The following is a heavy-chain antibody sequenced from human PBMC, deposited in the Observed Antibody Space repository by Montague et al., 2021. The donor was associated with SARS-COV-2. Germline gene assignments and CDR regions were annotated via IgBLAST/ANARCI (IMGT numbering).Heavy chain of an antibody. CDR1: GGSISSYY. Sequence: SETLSLTCTVSGGSISSYYWSWIRQPPGRGLEWIGYIYYTGSTXXXPSXXXRVTISVDTSKNQFSLKLSSVTAADTAVYYCARGRRITFGGVIGWFSTFDYWGQGTLVTVSS. J-gene: IGHJ4*02. CDR3: ARGRRITFGGVIGWFSTFDY. D-gene: IGHD3-16*02. V-gene: IGHV4-59*01. CDR2: IYYTGST.